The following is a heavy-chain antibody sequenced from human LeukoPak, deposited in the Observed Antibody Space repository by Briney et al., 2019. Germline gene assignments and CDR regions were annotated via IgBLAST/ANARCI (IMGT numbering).Heavy chain of an antibody. CDR3: ARDPLGGLFGY. J-gene: IGHJ4*02. D-gene: IGHD3-16*01. CDR2: ISYDGSNK. CDR1: GFTFSSYG. Sequence: GGSLRLSCAASGFTFSSYGMHWVRQAPGKGLEWVAVISYDGSNKYYADSVKGRFTISRDNSKNTLYLQMNSLRVDDTAVYYCARDPLGGLFGYWGQGTLVTVSS. V-gene: IGHV3-30*03.